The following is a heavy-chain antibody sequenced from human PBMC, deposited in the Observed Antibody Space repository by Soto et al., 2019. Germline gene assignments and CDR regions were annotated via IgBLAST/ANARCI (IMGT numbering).Heavy chain of an antibody. D-gene: IGHD3-22*01. Sequence: SGGSLRLSCAASGFTFSSYSMNWVRQAPGKGLEWVSSISSSSSYIYYADSVKGRFTISRDNAKNSLYLQMNSLRAEDTAVYYCARDPFRDSSGYYVGPFDPWGQGTLVTVSS. CDR1: GFTFSSYS. CDR2: ISSSSSYI. V-gene: IGHV3-21*01. J-gene: IGHJ5*02. CDR3: ARDPFRDSSGYYVGPFDP.